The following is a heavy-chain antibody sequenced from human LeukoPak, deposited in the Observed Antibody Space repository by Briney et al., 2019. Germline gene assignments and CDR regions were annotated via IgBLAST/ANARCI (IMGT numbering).Heavy chain of an antibody. CDR3: AKVYSSGPYYWYFDL. D-gene: IGHD6-19*01. CDR1: GFTFSSYA. CDR2: ISGSGGST. Sequence: PGGSLRLSCAASGFTFSSYAMSWVRQAPGKGLEWVSAISGSGGSTYYADSVKGRFTISRDNPKNTLYLQMNSLRAEDTAVYYCAKVYSSGPYYWYFDLWGRGTLVTVSS. V-gene: IGHV3-23*01. J-gene: IGHJ2*01.